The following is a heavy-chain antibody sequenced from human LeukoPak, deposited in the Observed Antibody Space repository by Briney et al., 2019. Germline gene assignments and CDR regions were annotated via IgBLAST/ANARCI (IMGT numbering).Heavy chain of an antibody. CDR2: MNPNSGNT. J-gene: IGHJ4*02. Sequence: ASVKVSCKASGYTFTSYDINWVRQAPGQGLEWMGWMNPNSGNTGYAQKFQGRVTMTRNTSISTAYMELSSLRSEDTAVYYCARGTTIYASFDYWGQGTLVTVSS. CDR1: GYTFTSYD. CDR3: ARGTTIYASFDY. V-gene: IGHV1-8*01. D-gene: IGHD3-3*01.